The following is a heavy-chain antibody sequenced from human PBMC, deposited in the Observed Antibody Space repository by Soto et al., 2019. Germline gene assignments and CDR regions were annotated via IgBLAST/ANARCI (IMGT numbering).Heavy chain of an antibody. D-gene: IGHD1-26*01. CDR2: INAGNGNT. Sequence: ASVKVSCKASGYILTSYAMHWVRQAPGQSLEWMGWINAGNGNTKYSERFQDRVSINMDTSANTAYMELSSLRSEDTAVYYCGIVIVVVSPRVSREKKYFSYYDMDYWGQGTLVTVSS. CDR3: GIVIVVVSPRVSREKKYFSYYDMDY. CDR1: GYILTSYA. V-gene: IGHV1-3*01. J-gene: IGHJ4*02.